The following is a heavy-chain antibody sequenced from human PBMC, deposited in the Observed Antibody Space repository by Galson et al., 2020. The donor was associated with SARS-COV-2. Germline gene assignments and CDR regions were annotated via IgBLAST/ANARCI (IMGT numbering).Heavy chain of an antibody. D-gene: IGHD1-26*01. V-gene: IGHV3-33*01. CDR2: IWYDGSNK. J-gene: IGHJ4*02. CDR3: ASTVNPWELLSTDY. CDR1: GFTFSSYG. Sequence: GGSLRLSCAASGFTFSSYGMHWVRQAPGKGLEWVAVIWYDGSNKYYADSVKGRFTISRDNSKNTLYLQMNSLRAEDTAVYYCASTVNPWELLSTDYWGQGTLVTVSS.